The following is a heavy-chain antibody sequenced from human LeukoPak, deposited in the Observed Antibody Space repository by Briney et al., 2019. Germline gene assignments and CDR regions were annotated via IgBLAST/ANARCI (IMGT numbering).Heavy chain of an antibody. CDR3: ARDVEGGTFDI. D-gene: IGHD3-16*01. Sequence: GGPLRLSCAASGFTFSRFWMNWVRQAPGRGLEWVANIDQSGGRNNYVDSVKGRFTISRDNAKNSLFLEMSSLRADDTAVYFCARDVEGGTFDIWGQGTTVTVSS. V-gene: IGHV3-7*05. J-gene: IGHJ3*02. CDR1: GFTFSRFW. CDR2: IDQSGGRN.